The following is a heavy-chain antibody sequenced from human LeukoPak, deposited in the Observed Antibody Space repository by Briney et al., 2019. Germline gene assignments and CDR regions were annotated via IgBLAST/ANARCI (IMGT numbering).Heavy chain of an antibody. D-gene: IGHD2-2*01. V-gene: IGHV1-58*02. CDR3: AAPREVPAASYYYYYYMDV. J-gene: IGHJ6*03. CDR2: IVVGSGNT. Sequence: GASVKVSCKASGYTFTGYYIYWVRQARGQRLEWIGWIVVGSGNTNYAQKFQERVTITRDMSTSTAYMELSSLRSEDTAVYYCAAPREVPAASYYYYYYMDVWGKGTTVTVSS. CDR1: GYTFTGYY.